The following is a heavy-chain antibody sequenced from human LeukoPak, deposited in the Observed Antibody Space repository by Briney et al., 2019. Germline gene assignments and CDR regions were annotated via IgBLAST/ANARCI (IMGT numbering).Heavy chain of an antibody. D-gene: IGHD4-17*01. CDR2: IKGDGSST. Sequence: GGSQRLSCAASGFTFSTYWMHWVRHAPGKGLVWVARIKGDGSSTIYADSVKGRFTISRDNSKNTLYLQTSSLRVEDAAVYYCARASTTVPNLLDHWGRGPLASVSS. V-gene: IGHV3-74*01. J-gene: IGHJ4*02. CDR3: ARASTTVPNLLDH. CDR1: GFTFSTYW.